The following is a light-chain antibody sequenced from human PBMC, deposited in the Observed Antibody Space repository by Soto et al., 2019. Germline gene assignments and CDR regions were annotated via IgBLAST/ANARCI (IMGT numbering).Light chain of an antibody. CDR3: QQTYSTPAST. CDR1: QSISRY. V-gene: IGKV1-39*01. Sequence: DIQMTQSPSSLSASVGDRVTITCRASQSISRYLHWYLHKPGKAPQLLIYAASNLHDGVPSRFSGSGSGTEFSLTISSLQPEDFAVYYCQQTYSTPASTFGQGTTVEVK. CDR2: AAS. J-gene: IGKJ1*01.